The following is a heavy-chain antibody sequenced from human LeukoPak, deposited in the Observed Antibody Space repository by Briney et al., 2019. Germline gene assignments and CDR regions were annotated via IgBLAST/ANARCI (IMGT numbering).Heavy chain of an antibody. CDR2: INPSDGST. CDR3: ARDWGSLTWIYDH. D-gene: IGHD3-16*01. V-gene: IGHV1-46*01. CDR1: GYTFTSYY. J-gene: IGHJ4*02. Sequence: ASVKVSCKASGYTFTSYYIHWVRQAPGQGLEWMGIINPSDGSTSYEQKFQGRVTMTRDTSTSTVYMELSSLRSEDTAVHYCARDWGSLTWIYDHWGQGTLVTVSS.